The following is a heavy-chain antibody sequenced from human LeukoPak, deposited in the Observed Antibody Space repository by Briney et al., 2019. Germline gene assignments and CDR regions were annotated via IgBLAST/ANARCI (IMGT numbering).Heavy chain of an antibody. J-gene: IGHJ4*02. V-gene: IGHV3-9*01. D-gene: IGHD3-10*01. Sequence: SLRLSCAASGFTFDDYAMHWVRQAPGKGLEWVSGISWNSGSIVYADSVKGRFTISRDNSKNTLYLQMNSLRAEDTAVYYCARDGGSILWFGELLYYWGQGTLVTVSS. CDR2: ISWNSGSI. CDR3: ARDGGSILWFGELLYY. CDR1: GFTFDDYA.